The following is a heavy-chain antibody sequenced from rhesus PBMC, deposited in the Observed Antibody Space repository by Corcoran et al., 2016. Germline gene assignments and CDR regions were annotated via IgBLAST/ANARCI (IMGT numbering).Heavy chain of an antibody. V-gene: IGHV4-65*02. CDR1: GGSISSSNW. Sequence: QVQLQESGPGLVKPSETLSLTCAVSGGSISSSNWWRWIRQPPGKGLEWVGNIGGSSGSTYYNPSLKSRVTISKDTSKNQFSLKLSSVTAADTAVYYCARTVLAAAGTTLDVWGRGVLVTVSS. D-gene: IGHD6-31*01. CDR2: IGGSSGST. CDR3: ARTVLAAAGTTLDV. J-gene: IGHJ5-2*02.